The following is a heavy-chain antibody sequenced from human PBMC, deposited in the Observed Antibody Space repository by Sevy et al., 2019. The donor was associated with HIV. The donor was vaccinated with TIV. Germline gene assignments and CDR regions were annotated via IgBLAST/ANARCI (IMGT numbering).Heavy chain of an antibody. CDR1: GGSISSSSYY. D-gene: IGHD6-13*01. CDR2: IHYSGST. Sequence: SETLSLTCTVSGGSISSSSYYWGWIRQPPGKGLDWIGSIHYSGSTNYNPSLKSRDTISVDTSKNQFFLRLSSVTAADTAVYYCARYIAAVGNNWFDPWGQGTLVTVSS. CDR3: ARYIAAVGNNWFDP. V-gene: IGHV4-39*01. J-gene: IGHJ5*02.